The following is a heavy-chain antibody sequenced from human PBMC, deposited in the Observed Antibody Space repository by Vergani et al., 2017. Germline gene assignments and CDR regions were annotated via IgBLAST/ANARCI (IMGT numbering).Heavy chain of an antibody. CDR3: ARAAGYCSSTSCRGYYYYGMDV. CDR2: VFYTGST. J-gene: IGHJ6*02. D-gene: IGHD2-2*01. Sequence: QLQLHQSGPGLVKPSETLSLTCSVSGGSISSGDYYWSWIRQSPGKGLEWLGSVFYTGSTYYNPSLKSRVIMSVDTSENQFSLRLSSMTAADTAVYYCARAAGYCSSTSCRGYYYYGMDVWGQGTTVTVSS. V-gene: IGHV4-39*01. CDR1: GGSISSGDYY.